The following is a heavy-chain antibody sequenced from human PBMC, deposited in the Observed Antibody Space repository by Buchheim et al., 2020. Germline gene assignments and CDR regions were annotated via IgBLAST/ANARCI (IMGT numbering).Heavy chain of an antibody. CDR2: ISSSSSYI. J-gene: IGHJ5*02. D-gene: IGHD2-8*01. CDR1: GFTFSSYS. Sequence: EVQLVESGGGLVKPGGSLRLSCAASGFTFSSYSMNWVRQAPGKGLEWVSSISSSSSYIYYADSVKGRFTISRDNAKNSLYLQMNSLRAEDTAVYYCARERSPMVYASWPHWFDPWGQGTL. V-gene: IGHV3-21*01. CDR3: ARERSPMVYASWPHWFDP.